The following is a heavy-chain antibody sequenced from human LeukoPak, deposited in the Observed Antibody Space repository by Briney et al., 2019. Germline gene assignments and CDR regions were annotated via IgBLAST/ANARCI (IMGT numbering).Heavy chain of an antibody. CDR2: TYYRSKWYN. D-gene: IGHD2-2*01. CDR3: ARGGIGYCSSTSCPFAS. J-gene: IGHJ4*02. V-gene: IGHV6-1*01. Sequence: SQTLSLTCAISGDSVSTNSAAWNWIRQSPSRGLEWLGRTYYRSKWYNDYGVAVKSRIPINPDTSKNQFSLQLTSVTPEDTAVYYCARGGIGYCSSTSCPFASWGQGTLVTVSS. CDR1: GDSVSTNSAA.